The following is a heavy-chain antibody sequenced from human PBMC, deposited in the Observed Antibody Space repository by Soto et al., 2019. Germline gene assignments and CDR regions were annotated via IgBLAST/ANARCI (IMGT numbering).Heavy chain of an antibody. CDR2: MNPNSGNT. D-gene: IGHD3-16*01. CDR1: GYTFTSYD. V-gene: IGHV1-8*02. J-gene: IGHJ4*02. Sequence: ASVKVSCKASGYTFTSYDINWLRQATGQGLEWMGWMNPNSGNTGYAQKFQGRVTMTRNTSISTAYMELSSLRSEDTAVYYCARGLRPRIMTTTLSYWGQGTLVTVSS. CDR3: ARGLRPRIMTTTLSY.